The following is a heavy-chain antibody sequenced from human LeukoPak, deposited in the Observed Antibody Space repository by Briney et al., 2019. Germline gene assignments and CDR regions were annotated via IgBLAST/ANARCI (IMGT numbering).Heavy chain of an antibody. V-gene: IGHV3-30*04. J-gene: IGHJ4*02. CDR3: ARKGIPVLMVYASDY. D-gene: IGHD2-8*01. Sequence: GRSLRLSCAASGFTFSSYAMHWVRQAPGKGLEWVAVISYDGSNKYYADSVKGRFTISRDNSKNTLYLQMNSLRAEDTAVYYCARKGIPVLMVYASDYWGQGTLVTVSS. CDR2: ISYDGSNK. CDR1: GFTFSSYA.